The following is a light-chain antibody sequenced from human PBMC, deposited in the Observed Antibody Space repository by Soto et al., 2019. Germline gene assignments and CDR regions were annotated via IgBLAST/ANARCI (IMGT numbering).Light chain of an antibody. CDR1: QGISSS. V-gene: IGKV1-9*01. Sequence: DIQLTQSPSFLSASVGDRVTMTCRASQGISSSLAWYQQEPGKAPKLLIYAASTLQSGVPSRFSGSVSGTEFTLTISSLQPEDFATYYCQQVDSYPLSFGGGTKVDIK. CDR3: QQVDSYPLS. J-gene: IGKJ4*01. CDR2: AAS.